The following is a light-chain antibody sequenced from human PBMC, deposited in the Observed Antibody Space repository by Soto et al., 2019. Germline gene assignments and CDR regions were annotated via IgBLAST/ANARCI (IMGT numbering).Light chain of an antibody. CDR2: AAF. J-gene: IGKJ5*01. CDR3: QQADSFPIT. V-gene: IGKV1-12*01. CDR1: EDINSR. Sequence: DIQMTQSRSTLSSSVGDRVTISCRASEDINSRLAWYQQKPGNAPKLLIYAAFILQSGVPSRFSGYGSGTDFTLSISSLQPEDFATYYCQQADSFPITFGQGTRLEIK.